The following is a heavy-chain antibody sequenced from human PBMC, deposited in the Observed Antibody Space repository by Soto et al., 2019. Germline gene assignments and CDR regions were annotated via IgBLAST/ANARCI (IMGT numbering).Heavy chain of an antibody. J-gene: IGHJ6*02. CDR2: ISSSGTTI. Sequence: QVQLVESGGGLVKPGGSLRLSCAASGFTFSDYSMSWIRQAPGKGLEWVSYISSSGTTIYYEDSVKGRFTISRDNAKNSLYLQMNSLRADDTAVYYCARTNWGPYYYYGMDVWGQGTTVTVSS. D-gene: IGHD7-27*01. CDR3: ARTNWGPYYYYGMDV. CDR1: GFTFSDYS. V-gene: IGHV3-11*01.